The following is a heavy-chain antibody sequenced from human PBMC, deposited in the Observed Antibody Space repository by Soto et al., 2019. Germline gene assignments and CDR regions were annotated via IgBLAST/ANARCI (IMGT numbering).Heavy chain of an antibody. D-gene: IGHD3-22*01. CDR2: MNPNSGNT. V-gene: IGHV1-8*01. Sequence: QVQLVQSGAEVKKPGASVKVSCKASGYTFTSYDINWVRQATGQGLEWMGWMNPNSGNTGYAQKFQGRVNKTKNTSISTAYMELSSLRSEDTAVYYCATRGDSSGYHFDYWGQGTLVTVSS. CDR3: ATRGDSSGYHFDY. J-gene: IGHJ4*02. CDR1: GYTFTSYD.